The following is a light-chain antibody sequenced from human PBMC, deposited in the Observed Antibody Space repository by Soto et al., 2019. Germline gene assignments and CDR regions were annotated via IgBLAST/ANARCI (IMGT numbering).Light chain of an antibody. J-gene: IGLJ2*01. V-gene: IGLV1-47*01. Sequence: QSVLTQAPSASETPGQRVSIYCSGSSSNIGNNFVYWYQQLPGAAPRLLIYRNDKRPTGVPDRFSASKSGTSASLAISGLRSEDEALYHCATWDDTLSGPVFGGGTKVTVL. CDR2: RND. CDR1: SSNIGNNF. CDR3: ATWDDTLSGPV.